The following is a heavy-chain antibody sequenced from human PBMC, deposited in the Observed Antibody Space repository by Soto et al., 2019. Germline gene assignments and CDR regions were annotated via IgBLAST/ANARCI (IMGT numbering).Heavy chain of an antibody. CDR3: ARNARGPADY. CDR1: VESISIYY. J-gene: IGHJ4*02. Sequence: SETLSLTCTVSVESISIYYWSWIRQPPGKGLEWIGYMYYSGGTNYNPSLKSRVTISVDTSKNQFSLKLSSVTAAGTAVDYCARNARGPADYWGQGTLVTVSS. V-gene: IGHV4-59*01. CDR2: MYYSGGT.